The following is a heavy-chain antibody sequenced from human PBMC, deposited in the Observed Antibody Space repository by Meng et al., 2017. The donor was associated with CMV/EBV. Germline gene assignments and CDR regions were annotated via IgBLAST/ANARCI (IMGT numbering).Heavy chain of an antibody. CDR2: IVVGSGNT. CDR1: GFTFTSSA. Sequence: SVKVSCKASGFTFTSSAVQWVRQARGQRLEWIGWIVVGSGNTNYAQKFQERVTITRDMSTSTAYMGLSSLRSEDTAVYYCARAWGLRFLEWLPPIYYYYYGMDVWGQGTTVTVSS. V-gene: IGHV1-58*01. CDR3: ARAWGLRFLEWLPPIYYYYYGMDV. D-gene: IGHD3-3*01. J-gene: IGHJ6*02.